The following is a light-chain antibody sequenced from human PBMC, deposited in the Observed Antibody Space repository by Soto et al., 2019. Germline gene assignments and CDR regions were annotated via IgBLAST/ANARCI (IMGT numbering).Light chain of an antibody. CDR2: EVT. CDR3: SSYTSSSTVV. Sequence: QSALTQPASVSGSLGQSITISCTGTSSDVGSFNYVSWYRQSPTKAPELIIYEVTNRPSGVSNRFSGSKSGNTASLTISGLQAEDEADYYCSSYTSSSTVVFGGGTKLTVL. J-gene: IGLJ2*01. V-gene: IGLV2-14*01. CDR1: SSDVGSFNY.